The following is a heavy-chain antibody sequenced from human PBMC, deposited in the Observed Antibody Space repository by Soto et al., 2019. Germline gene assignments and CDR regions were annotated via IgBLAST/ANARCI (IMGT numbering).Heavy chain of an antibody. V-gene: IGHV4-59*02. Sequence: QVHLQESGPGRVKPSETLSLTCSVSGGSVYDFYWNWLRQTPGKGLEWIGNIYNNGRTNYNPSLKNRVTISIDTSKNQFSLHLSSVTTADTAMYFCARVHGIYVRFDSWGQGTLVSVSS. CDR2: IYNNGRT. J-gene: IGHJ4*02. CDR3: ARVHGIYVRFDS. CDR1: GGSVYDFY. D-gene: IGHD3-10*02.